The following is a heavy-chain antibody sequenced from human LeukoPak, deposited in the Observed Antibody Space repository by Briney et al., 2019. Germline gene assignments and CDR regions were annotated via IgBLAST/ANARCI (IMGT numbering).Heavy chain of an antibody. CDR2: FDPEDGET. D-gene: IGHD3-10*01. CDR3: ATDLRLIYGSGSYNY. Sequence: ASVKVSCKVSGYTLTELSMHRVRQAPGKGLEWMGGFDPEDGETIYAQKFQGRVTMTEDTSTDTAYMELSSLRSEDTAVYYCATDLRLIYGSGSYNYWGQGTLVTVSS. V-gene: IGHV1-24*01. J-gene: IGHJ4*02. CDR1: GYTLTELS.